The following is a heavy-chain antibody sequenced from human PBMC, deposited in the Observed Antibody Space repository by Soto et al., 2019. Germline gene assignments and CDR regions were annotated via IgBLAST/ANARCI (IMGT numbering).Heavy chain of an antibody. CDR3: AKDSSLGFYMDV. D-gene: IGHD1-26*01. CDR2: ISYDGTNK. Sequence: QVQLVESGGGVVQPGTSLRLSCIASGFTFSRFAIHWVRQAPGKGLEWVAGISYDGTNKYYGAFVKGRFSLSRDDSENTAYLQMNSLRPDDTALYYCAKDSSLGFYMDVWGRGTMVTVSS. V-gene: IGHV3-30*18. CDR1: GFTFSRFA. J-gene: IGHJ6*03.